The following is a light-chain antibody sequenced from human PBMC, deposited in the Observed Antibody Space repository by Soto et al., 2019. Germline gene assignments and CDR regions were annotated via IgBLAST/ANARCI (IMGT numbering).Light chain of an antibody. CDR3: QQYGSSPLT. Sequence: EIVLTQSPGTLSLSPGERATLSCRASQSVSSSYFAWYQQKPGQAPRLLIYGASSRATGIPDRFSGSGSGTDFTLTISRLEPEDFAVYYCQQYGSSPLTCGGGTKVEIK. V-gene: IGKV3-20*01. CDR2: GAS. CDR1: QSVSSSY. J-gene: IGKJ4*01.